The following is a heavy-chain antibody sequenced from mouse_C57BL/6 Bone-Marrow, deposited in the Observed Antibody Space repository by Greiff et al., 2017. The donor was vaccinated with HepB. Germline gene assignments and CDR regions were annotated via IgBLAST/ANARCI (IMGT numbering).Heavy chain of an antibody. V-gene: IGHV14-4*01. Sequence: EVQLQQSGAELVRPGASVKLSCTASGFNIKDDYMHWVKQRPEQGLEWIGWIDPENGDTEYASKFQGKATITADTSSNTAYLQLSSLTSEDTAVYYCTLYGNCVNYFDYWGQGTTLTVSS. CDR1: GFNIKDDY. J-gene: IGHJ2*01. D-gene: IGHD2-1*01. CDR2: IDPENGDT. CDR3: TLYGNCVNYFDY.